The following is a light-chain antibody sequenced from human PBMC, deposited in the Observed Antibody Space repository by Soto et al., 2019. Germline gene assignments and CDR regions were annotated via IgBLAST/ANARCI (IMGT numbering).Light chain of an antibody. CDR3: QTWVTGIQV. Sequence: QSVLTQSHSASASLGASVKLTCTLRSGHSSYAIAWHQQQPEKGPRYLMKLNSDGSHSKGDGIPDRFSGSSSGAERYLTISSLQSEDEADYYCQTWVTGIQVFGGGTKVTVL. CDR2: LNSDGSH. J-gene: IGLJ2*01. CDR1: SGHSSYA. V-gene: IGLV4-69*01.